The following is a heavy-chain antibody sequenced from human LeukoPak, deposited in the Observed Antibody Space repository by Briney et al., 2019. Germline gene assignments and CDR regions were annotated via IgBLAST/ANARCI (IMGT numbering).Heavy chain of an antibody. Sequence: PSETLSLTCTVSGGSISSYSWTWIRQPPGKGLEWIGYMSYSGSTNYNPSFKSRVTISVDTSKNQFSLNLNFVTAADTAVYYCARHGGETIVATILHAFDIWGQGTVVTVSS. CDR1: GGSISSYS. CDR2: MSYSGST. J-gene: IGHJ3*02. D-gene: IGHD5-12*01. V-gene: IGHV4-59*08. CDR3: ARHGGETIVATILHAFDI.